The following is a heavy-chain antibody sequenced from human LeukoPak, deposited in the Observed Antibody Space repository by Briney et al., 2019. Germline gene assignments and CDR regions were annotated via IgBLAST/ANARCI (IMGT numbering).Heavy chain of an antibody. CDR1: GGSISSYY. Sequence: SETLSLTCTVSGGSISSYYWSWIRQPAGKGLEWIGRIYTSGSTNYNPSLKSRVTMSVDTSKNQSSLKVSSVTAADTAVYYCARESYDSSGYPNDYWGQGTLVTVSS. CDR2: IYTSGST. D-gene: IGHD3-22*01. V-gene: IGHV4-4*07. CDR3: ARESYDSSGYPNDY. J-gene: IGHJ4*02.